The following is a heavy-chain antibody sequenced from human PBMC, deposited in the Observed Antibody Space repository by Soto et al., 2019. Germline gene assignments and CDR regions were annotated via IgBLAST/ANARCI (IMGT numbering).Heavy chain of an antibody. Sequence: QVQLVESGRGVVQPGRSLRLSCAASGFTFSSYGMHWVRQAPGKGLEWVAVIWYDGSNKYYADSVKGRFTISRDNSKNTLYLQMNSLRAEDTAVYYCARIPYYYGMDVWGQGTTVTVSS. CDR2: IWYDGSNK. V-gene: IGHV3-33*01. J-gene: IGHJ6*02. CDR3: ARIPYYYGMDV. CDR1: GFTFSSYG.